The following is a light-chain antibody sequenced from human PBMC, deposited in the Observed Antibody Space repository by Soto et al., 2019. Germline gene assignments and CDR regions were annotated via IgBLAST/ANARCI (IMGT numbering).Light chain of an antibody. V-gene: IGKV1-5*01. J-gene: IGKJ1*01. CDR1: QSISSW. Sequence: IRSTKCPIALTASVGAIVTITGRASQSISSWLAWYQQKPGKAPKLLIYDASSLESGVPSRLSGSGSGTEFTLTSSSLPPDDSATYCRQRYITYWPLGQGTKV. CDR3: QRYITYWP. CDR2: DAS.